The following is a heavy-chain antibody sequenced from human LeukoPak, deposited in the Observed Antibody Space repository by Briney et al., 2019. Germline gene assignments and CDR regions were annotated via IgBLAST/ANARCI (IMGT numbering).Heavy chain of an antibody. CDR1: GFTFSSYS. CDR3: ARGIKAPSAGYCSGGSCYTEGLTYYYYGMDV. Sequence: GGSLRLSCAASGFTFSSYSMNWVRQAPGKGLEWVSYISSSSSTIYYADSVKGRFTISRDNAKNSLYLQMNSLRAEDTAVYYCARGIKAPSAGYCSGGSCYTEGLTYYYYGMDVWGQGTTVTVSS. CDR2: ISSSSSTI. J-gene: IGHJ6*02. V-gene: IGHV3-48*01. D-gene: IGHD2-15*01.